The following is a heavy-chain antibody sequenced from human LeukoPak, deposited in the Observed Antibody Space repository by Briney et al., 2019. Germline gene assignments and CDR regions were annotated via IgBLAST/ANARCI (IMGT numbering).Heavy chain of an antibody. J-gene: IGHJ4*02. Sequence: GASVKVSCKASGGTFSSYAISWVRQAPGQGLEWMGRIIPIFGIANYAQKFQGRVTITADNSTSTAYMELSSLRSEDTAVYYCAIRPTTVTTFYFDYWGQGTLVTVSS. CDR1: GGTFSSYA. D-gene: IGHD4-17*01. CDR3: AIRPTTVTTFYFDY. CDR2: IIPIFGIA. V-gene: IGHV1-69*04.